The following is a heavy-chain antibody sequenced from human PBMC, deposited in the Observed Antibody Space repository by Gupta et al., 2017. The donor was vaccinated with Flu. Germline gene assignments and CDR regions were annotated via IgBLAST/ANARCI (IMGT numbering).Heavy chain of an antibody. Sequence: EVQLLESGGALVQPGGSLRLSCAASGLTSSAYAMNWVRQAPGKGLEWVSTVGAGGDRTYYADSVMGRFTISRDNSKNTVYLQMNSLRGDDTAVYYCAKDRSGNPAIDYWGQGTLVTVSA. J-gene: IGHJ4*02. CDR1: GLTSSAYA. CDR3: AKDRSGNPAIDY. D-gene: IGHD6-13*01. V-gene: IGHV3-23*01. CDR2: VGAGGDRT.